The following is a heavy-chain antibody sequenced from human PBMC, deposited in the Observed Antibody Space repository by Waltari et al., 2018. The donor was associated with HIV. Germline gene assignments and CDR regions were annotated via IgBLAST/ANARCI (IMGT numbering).Heavy chain of an antibody. CDR2: FYYSGST. V-gene: IGHV4-59*01. CDR3: ARNPPPGKPLVGTGWFDP. D-gene: IGHD6-13*01. J-gene: IGHJ5*02. Sequence: QVQLQESGPGLVQPSETLSLTCTVSGCSLSSFYLSWIRQPPGKGLEWIGYFYYSGSTNYNPSLKSRVTISVDTSKNQFSLKVTAVTAADTALYYCARNPPPGKPLVGTGWFDPWGQGTLVTVSS. CDR1: GCSLSSFY.